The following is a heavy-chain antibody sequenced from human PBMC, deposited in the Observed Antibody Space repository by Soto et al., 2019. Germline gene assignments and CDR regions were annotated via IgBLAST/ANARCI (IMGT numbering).Heavy chain of an antibody. CDR3: ARDDIVVVVAATIFSGWFDP. CDR2: ISYDGSNK. J-gene: IGHJ5*02. V-gene: IGHV3-30-3*01. Sequence: QVQLVESGGGVVQPGRSLRLSCAASGFTFSSYAMHWVRQAPGKGLEWVAVISYDGSNKYYADSVKGRFTISRDNSKNTLYLQMNSLRAEDTAVYYCARDDIVVVVAATIFSGWFDPWGQGTLVTVSS. CDR1: GFTFSSYA. D-gene: IGHD2-15*01.